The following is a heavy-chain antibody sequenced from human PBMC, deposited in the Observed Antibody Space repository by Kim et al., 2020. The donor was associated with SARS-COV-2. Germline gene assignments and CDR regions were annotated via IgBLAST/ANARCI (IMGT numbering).Heavy chain of an antibody. J-gene: IGHJ1*01. D-gene: IGHD3-16*01. V-gene: IGHV3-30*18. CDR3: AKGVDPHAIDFVFNF. Sequence: GGSLRLSCAASGFTFSNYGMHWVRQAPGRGLQWVAVISSDGSDRYYTDSVKGRFTISRDNSRNTLYLQMDSLRDDDTAFYFCAKGVDPHAIDFVFNFWGQGTLVTVSS. CDR1: GFTFSNYG. CDR2: ISSDGSDR.